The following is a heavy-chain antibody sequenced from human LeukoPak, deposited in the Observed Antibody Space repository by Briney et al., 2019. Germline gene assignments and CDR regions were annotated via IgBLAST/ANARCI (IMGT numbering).Heavy chain of an antibody. CDR3: ARGEYYSDY. J-gene: IGHJ4*02. V-gene: IGHV3-48*03. CDR1: GFTFNNYQ. CDR2: ISSSGRTI. Sequence: PGGSLRLSCAASGFTFNNYQMNWVRQALGKGLECISYISSSGRTIYYADSLKGRFTVSRDNAKNSLYLRMNNLRAEDTAVYYCARGEYYSDYWGQGTLVTVSS.